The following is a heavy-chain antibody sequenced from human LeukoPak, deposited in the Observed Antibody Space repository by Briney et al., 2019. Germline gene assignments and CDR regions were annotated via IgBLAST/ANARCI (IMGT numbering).Heavy chain of an antibody. CDR2: IGVSGSTM. CDR3: ARERYCSSTSCPHGDLDY. CDR1: GFTFSSYG. J-gene: IGHJ4*02. V-gene: IGHV3-48*04. D-gene: IGHD2-2*01. Sequence: GGSLRLSCAASGFTFSSYGMNWVRQAPGKGLEWVSYIGVSGSTMYYAESVEGRFTISRDNAKNSLYLQMNSLRAEDTAVYYCARERYCSSTSCPHGDLDYWGQGTLVTVSS.